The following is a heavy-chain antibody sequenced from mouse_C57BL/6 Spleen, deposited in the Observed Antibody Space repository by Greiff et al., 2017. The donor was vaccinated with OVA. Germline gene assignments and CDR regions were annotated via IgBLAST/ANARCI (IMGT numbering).Heavy chain of an antibody. CDR2: IYPGDGDT. Sequence: VKLQESGPELVKPGASVKISCKASGYAFSSSWMNWVKQRPGKGLEWIGRIYPGDGDTNYNGKFKGKATLTADKSSSTAYMQLSSLTSEDSAVYFCARSTTVVEGGYWGQGTTLTVSS. CDR1: GYAFSSSW. D-gene: IGHD1-1*01. J-gene: IGHJ2*01. CDR3: ARSTTVVEGGY. V-gene: IGHV1-82*01.